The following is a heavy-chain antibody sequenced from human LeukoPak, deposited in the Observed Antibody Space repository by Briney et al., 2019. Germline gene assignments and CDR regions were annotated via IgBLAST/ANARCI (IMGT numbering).Heavy chain of an antibody. CDR3: GKNRYSGSLSPFDI. CDR1: EFTFSSYS. CDR2: ISGGGGNT. Sequence: PGGSLRLSCAASEFTFSSYSMNWVRQAPGKGLEWVSAISGGGGNTYYADSVKGRFTISRDNSKNTLYLQMNSLRAEDTAVYYCGKNRYSGSLSPFDIWGQGTMVTVSS. J-gene: IGHJ3*02. D-gene: IGHD1-26*01. V-gene: IGHV3-23*01.